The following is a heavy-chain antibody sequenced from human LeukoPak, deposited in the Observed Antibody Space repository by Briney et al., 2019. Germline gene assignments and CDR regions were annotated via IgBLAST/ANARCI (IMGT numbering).Heavy chain of an antibody. D-gene: IGHD2-2*02. Sequence: GSSVKVSCKASGGTFSSYAISWVRQAPGQGLEWIGWINPNSGGTLFARRFQGRVTMTRDTSIGATYMELSRLTPDDTALYYCAAQCNDDFCYKRDYMDVWGKGTMVIVSS. CDR2: INPNSGGT. J-gene: IGHJ6*03. CDR3: AAQCNDDFCYKRDYMDV. V-gene: IGHV1-2*02. CDR1: GGTFSSYA.